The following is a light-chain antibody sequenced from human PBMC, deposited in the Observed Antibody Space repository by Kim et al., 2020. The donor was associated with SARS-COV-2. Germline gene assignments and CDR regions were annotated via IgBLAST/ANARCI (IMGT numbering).Light chain of an antibody. J-gene: IGKJ1*01. CDR2: KAS. CDR3: QQYNSYPWT. V-gene: IGKV1-5*03. CDR1: QSSSGG. Sequence: AAVGARGPLQGRARQSSSGGVAGDQQKPGKAKKLLRDKASSLESGVPSRGSGSGDGTEVTLTVSSLQPDDCATYYCQQYNSYPWTFGQGTKVDIK.